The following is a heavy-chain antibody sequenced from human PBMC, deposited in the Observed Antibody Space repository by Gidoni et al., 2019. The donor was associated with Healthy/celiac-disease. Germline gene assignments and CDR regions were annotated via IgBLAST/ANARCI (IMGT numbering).Heavy chain of an antibody. CDR2: IYHSGST. D-gene: IGHD7-27*01. Sequence: QVQLQESGPGLVKPSETLSLTCTVSGYSISSGYYWGWIRQPPGKGLEWIGSIYHSGSTYYNPSLKSRVTISVDTSKNQFSLKLSSVTAADTAVYYCARDQTGATGDWGQGTLVTVSS. J-gene: IGHJ4*02. V-gene: IGHV4-38-2*02. CDR1: GYSISSGYY. CDR3: ARDQTGATGD.